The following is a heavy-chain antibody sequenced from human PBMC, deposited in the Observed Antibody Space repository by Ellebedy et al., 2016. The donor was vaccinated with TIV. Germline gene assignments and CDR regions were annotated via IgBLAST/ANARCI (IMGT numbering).Heavy chain of an antibody. Sequence: GESLKISXAPSGFTFSNYWMSWVRQAPGKGLEWVANIQQYGSEKYYVASVQGRFTISRDNAKNSLYLQMNSLRDEDTAAYYCAKEVGWVMDVWGQGTTVTVSS. D-gene: IGHD1-26*01. CDR3: AKEVGWVMDV. CDR1: GFTFSNYW. J-gene: IGHJ6*02. V-gene: IGHV3-7*01. CDR2: IQQYGSEK.